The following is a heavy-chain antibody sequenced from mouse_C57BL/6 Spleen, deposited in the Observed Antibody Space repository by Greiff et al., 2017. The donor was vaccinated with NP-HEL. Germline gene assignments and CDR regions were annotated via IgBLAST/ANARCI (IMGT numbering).Heavy chain of an antibody. J-gene: IGHJ4*01. CDR3: AREEDYDDGYYAMDY. D-gene: IGHD2-4*01. CDR2: ISYDGSN. Sequence: EVQLQESGPGLVKPSQSLSLTYSVTGYSITSGYYWNWIRQFPGNKLEWMGYISYDGSNNYNPSLKNRISITRDTSKNQFFLKLNSVTTEDTATYYCAREEDYDDGYYAMDYWGQGTSVTVSS. V-gene: IGHV3-6*01. CDR1: GYSITSGYY.